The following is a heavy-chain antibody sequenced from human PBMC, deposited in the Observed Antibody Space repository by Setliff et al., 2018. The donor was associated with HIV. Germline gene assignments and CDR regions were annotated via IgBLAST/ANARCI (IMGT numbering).Heavy chain of an antibody. V-gene: IGHV3-7*01. CDR1: GFTFSSYW. J-gene: IGHJ4*02. CDR2: IKQDGREK. Sequence: GESLKISCAASGFTFSSYWMNWVRQAPGKGLEWVANIKQDGREKYYVDSVKGRFTISRDNAKNSLYLQMNSLRAEDTAVYYCASPYFVVYWGQGTLVTVS. CDR3: ASPYFVVY. D-gene: IGHD2-21*01.